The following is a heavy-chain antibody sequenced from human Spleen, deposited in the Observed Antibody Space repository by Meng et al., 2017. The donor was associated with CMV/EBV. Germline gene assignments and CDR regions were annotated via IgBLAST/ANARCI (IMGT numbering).Heavy chain of an antibody. CDR2: INSDGGST. CDR1: GFTFSSYW. D-gene: IGHD3-22*01. V-gene: IGHV3-74*01. J-gene: IGHJ3*02. Sequence: GESLKISCAASGFTFSSYWMHWVRQAPGKGLVWVSRINSDGGSTSYADSVKGRFTISRDNAKNTLYLQMNSLRAEDTAVYYCARVGEYYDSSGYPDDAFDIWGQGTMVTVSS. CDR3: ARVGEYYDSSGYPDDAFDI.